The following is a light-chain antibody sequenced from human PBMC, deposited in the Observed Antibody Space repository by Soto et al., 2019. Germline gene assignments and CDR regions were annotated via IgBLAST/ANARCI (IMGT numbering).Light chain of an antibody. J-gene: IGKJ1*01. V-gene: IGKV1-5*03. CDR1: QSISNW. Sequence: DIQMNQSPSTLSAAVGDKVTITCRASQSISNWLAWYQQKPGKAPKLLIYQASSLESGVPGRFSGSGSGTEFILTISNLQPDDFATYYCQQYNKTFGQGTKVEIK. CDR2: QAS. CDR3: QQYNKT.